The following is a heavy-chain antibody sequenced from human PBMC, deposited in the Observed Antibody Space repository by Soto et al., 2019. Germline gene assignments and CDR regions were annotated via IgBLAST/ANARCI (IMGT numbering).Heavy chain of an antibody. J-gene: IGHJ4*02. CDR3: ARAGDNSGYYDC. D-gene: IGHD5-12*01. CDR1: GYTFSNYY. V-gene: IGHV1-46*04. CDR2: IDPGRDTT. Sequence: QVQLVHSGPEVKKPGASVKVSCEASGYTFSNYYIHWIRQAPGQGLEWMGIIDPGRDTTTYAQKLQGRIAMTRDTSTDTVYMELSSLTSDDTAVYYCARAGDNSGYYDCWGRGTLVTVSS.